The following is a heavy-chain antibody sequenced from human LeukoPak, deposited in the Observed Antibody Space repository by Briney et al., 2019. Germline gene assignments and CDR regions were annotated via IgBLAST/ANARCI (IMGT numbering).Heavy chain of an antibody. CDR2: ISHIRRT. J-gene: IGHJ3*02. CDR1: GGSFSSHY. CDR3: ARDLVTVTKGFDI. Sequence: SETLSLTCAVYGGSFSSHYWTWIRQSPGTGLEWIGYISHIRRTNYNPSLKSRVTISIDTSKNQFSLKLRSVTAADTAVYYCARDLVTVTKGFDIWGQGTMVSVSS. D-gene: IGHD4-17*01. V-gene: IGHV4-59*11.